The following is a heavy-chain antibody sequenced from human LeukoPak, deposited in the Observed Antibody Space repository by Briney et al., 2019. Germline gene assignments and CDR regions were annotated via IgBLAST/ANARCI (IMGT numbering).Heavy chain of an antibody. Sequence: GGSLRLSCAASGFTFNKNYVTWVRQAPGKGLEWVSVIYSDGSTYYVDSVKGRFIISRDSSRKTVYLQMNSLSAEDTAVYYCARDSDNYDSSGICCILDHWGQGTLVAVSS. CDR3: ARDSDNYDSSGICCILDH. J-gene: IGHJ4*02. V-gene: IGHV3-53*01. D-gene: IGHD3-22*01. CDR2: IYSDGST. CDR1: GFTFNKNY.